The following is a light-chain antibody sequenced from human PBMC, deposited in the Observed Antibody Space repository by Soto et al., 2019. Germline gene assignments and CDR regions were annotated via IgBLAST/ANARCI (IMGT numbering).Light chain of an antibody. CDR2: GAS. CDR3: QQYNNWPQT. J-gene: IGKJ4*01. Sequence: EIVMTQSPATLSVSPGERATLSCRASQSVSSNLAWYQQKPGQAPRLLIYGASTRATGIPARFSGSGSGTEFTLTISSLQSEDFAVYCCQQYNNWPQTFGGGTKVEIK. CDR1: QSVSSN. V-gene: IGKV3-15*01.